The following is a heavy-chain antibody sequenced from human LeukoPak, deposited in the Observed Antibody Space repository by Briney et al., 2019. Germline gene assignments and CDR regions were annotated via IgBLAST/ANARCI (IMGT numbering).Heavy chain of an antibody. CDR2: INHSGST. J-gene: IGHJ5*02. D-gene: IGHD5-12*01. CDR3: ARRTWLRGWFDP. CDR1: GGSFSGYY. Sequence: SDTLSLTCAVYGGSFSGYYWSWIRQPPGKGLEWIGEINHSGSTNYNPSLKSRVTISVDTSKNQFSLKLSSVTAADTAVYYCARRTWLRGWFDPWGQGTLVTVSS. V-gene: IGHV4-34*01.